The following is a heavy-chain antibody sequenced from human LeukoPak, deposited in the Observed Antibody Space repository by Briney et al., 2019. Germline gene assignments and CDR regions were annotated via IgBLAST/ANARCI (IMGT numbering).Heavy chain of an antibody. CDR2: INPNSGGT. V-gene: IGHV1-2*02. CDR3: ARDLARTTVTTGGY. J-gene: IGHJ4*02. CDR1: GYTFTGYY. D-gene: IGHD4-17*01. Sequence: ASVKVSCKASGYTFTGYYMHWVRQAPGQGLEWMGWINPNSGGTNYAQKFQGRVTMTRDTSISTAYMELSRLRSDDTAVYYCARDLARTTVTTGGYWGQGTLVTVSS.